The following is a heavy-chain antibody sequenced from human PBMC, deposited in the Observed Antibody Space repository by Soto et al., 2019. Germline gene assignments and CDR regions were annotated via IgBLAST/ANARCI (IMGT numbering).Heavy chain of an antibody. CDR3: ASGEWFGESHQPGDY. V-gene: IGHV3-21*01. CDR1: GFTFSSYS. D-gene: IGHD3-10*01. Sequence: EVQLVESGGGLVKPGGSLRLSCAASGFTFSSYSMNWVRQAPGKGLEWVSSISSSSSYIYYADSVKGRFTISRDNAKNSLYLQMNSLRAEDTAVYYCASGEWFGESHQPGDYWGQGTLVTVSS. J-gene: IGHJ4*02. CDR2: ISSSSSYI.